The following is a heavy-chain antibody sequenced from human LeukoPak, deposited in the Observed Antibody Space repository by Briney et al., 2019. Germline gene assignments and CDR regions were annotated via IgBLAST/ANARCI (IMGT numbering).Heavy chain of an antibody. CDR1: GCSISSYY. Sequence: SETLSLTCTVSGCSISSYYWSWIRQPPGKGLEWIGYIYYSGSTNYNPSLKSRVIISVDTSKNEFSLKLSSVPAADTAVYYCARAVAAAGDWCDPWGQGTLVTVSS. V-gene: IGHV4-59*01. D-gene: IGHD6-13*01. J-gene: IGHJ5*02. CDR2: IYYSGST. CDR3: ARAVAAAGDWCDP.